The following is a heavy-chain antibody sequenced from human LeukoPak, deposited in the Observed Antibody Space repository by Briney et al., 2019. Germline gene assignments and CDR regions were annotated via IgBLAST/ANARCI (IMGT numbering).Heavy chain of an antibody. Sequence: GGSLRLSCAASGFTFSSYSMNWVRQAPGKGLEWVSYISSSRTTIYYADSVKGRFTISRDNAKNSLYLQMNSLRDEDTAVYYCAREGPGYSYGSSGYWGQGTLVTVSS. CDR1: GFTFSSYS. CDR3: AREGPGYSYGSSGY. CDR2: ISSSRTTI. J-gene: IGHJ4*02. D-gene: IGHD5-18*01. V-gene: IGHV3-48*02.